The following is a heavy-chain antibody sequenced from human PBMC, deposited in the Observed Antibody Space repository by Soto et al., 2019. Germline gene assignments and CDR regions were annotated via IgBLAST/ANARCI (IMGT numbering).Heavy chain of an antibody. CDR1: GFTFGDHY. CDR3: ARSLITMVRGVIPGY. CDR2: IRNKTHSYST. V-gene: IGHV3-72*01. Sequence: GSLRLSCAVSGFTFGDHYIDWVRPAPGKGLEWVGRIRNKTHSYSTAYAASVKGRFTFSRDDSKNSLYLQMKSLRAEDTAVYYCARSLITMVRGVIPGYWGQGTLVTVSS. J-gene: IGHJ4*02. D-gene: IGHD3-10*01.